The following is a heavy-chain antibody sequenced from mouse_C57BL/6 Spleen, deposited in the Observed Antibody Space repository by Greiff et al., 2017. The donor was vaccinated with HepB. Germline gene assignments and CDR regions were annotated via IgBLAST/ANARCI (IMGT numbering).Heavy chain of an antibody. Sequence: EVQLQQSGTVLARPGASVKMSCKTSGYTFTSYWMHWVKQRPGQGLEWIGAIYPGNSDTSYNQKFKGKAKLTAVTSASTAYMELSSLTNEDSAVYYCTRSIYYGNYGAMDYWGQGTSVTVSS. CDR2: IYPGNSDT. J-gene: IGHJ4*01. CDR3: TRSIYYGNYGAMDY. V-gene: IGHV1-5*01. D-gene: IGHD2-1*01. CDR1: GYTFTSYW.